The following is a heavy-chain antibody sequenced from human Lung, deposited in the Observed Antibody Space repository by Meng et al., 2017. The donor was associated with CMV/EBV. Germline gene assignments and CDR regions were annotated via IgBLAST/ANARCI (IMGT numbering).Heavy chain of an antibody. CDR1: GYSISSGYY. CDR3: ARVSSSFLEWLVWYNWFDP. J-gene: IGHJ5*02. Sequence: SETLSLTCTVSGYSISSGYYWGWIRQPPGKGLEWIGSIYHSGSTYYNPSLKSRVTISVDTSKNQFSLKLSSVTAADTAVYYCARVSSSFLEWLVWYNWFDPWGQGXLVTVSS. D-gene: IGHD3-3*01. V-gene: IGHV4-38-2*02. CDR2: IYHSGST.